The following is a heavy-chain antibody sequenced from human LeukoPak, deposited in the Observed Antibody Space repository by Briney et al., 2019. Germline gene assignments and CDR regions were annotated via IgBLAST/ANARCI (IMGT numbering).Heavy chain of an antibody. CDR3: ARGRRITMIVVVIRAGGYFDY. V-gene: IGHV4-34*01. Sequence: SETLSLTCAVDGGSFSGYYWSWIRQPPGKGLEWIGEIHHSGSPNYNPSLNSRVTISVDTSKNQFSLKLSSVPAADTAVYYCARGRRITMIVVVIRAGGYFDYWGQGTLVTVSS. CDR2: IHHSGSP. D-gene: IGHD3-22*01. J-gene: IGHJ4*02. CDR1: GGSFSGYY.